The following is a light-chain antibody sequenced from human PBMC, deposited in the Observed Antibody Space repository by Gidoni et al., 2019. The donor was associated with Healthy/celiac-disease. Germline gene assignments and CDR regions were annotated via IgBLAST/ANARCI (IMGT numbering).Light chain of an antibody. J-gene: IGLJ3*02. V-gene: IGLV1-44*01. Sequence: QSVLTQPPSASGTPGQRVTISCSGRSSNIGSNTVNWYQQLPGTAPNLPIYSNNQRPSGVPDRFSGSKSGTSASLAISGLQSEDEADYYCAAWDDSLNGWVFGGGTKLTVL. CDR1: SSNIGSNT. CDR3: AAWDDSLNGWV. CDR2: SNN.